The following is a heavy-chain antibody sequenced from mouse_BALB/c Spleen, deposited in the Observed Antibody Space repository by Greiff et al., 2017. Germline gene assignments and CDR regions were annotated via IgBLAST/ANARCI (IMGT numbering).Heavy chain of an antibody. CDR3: ASLSPLRAMDY. CDR2: ISSGGST. Sequence: EVNVVESGGGLVKPGGSLKLSCAASGFTFSSYAMSWVRQTPEKRLEWVASISSGGSTYYPDSVKGRFTISRDNARNILYLQMSSLRSEDTAMYYCASLSPLRAMDYWGQGTSVTVSS. J-gene: IGHJ4*01. CDR1: GFTFSSYA. V-gene: IGHV5-6-5*01. D-gene: IGHD1-1*01.